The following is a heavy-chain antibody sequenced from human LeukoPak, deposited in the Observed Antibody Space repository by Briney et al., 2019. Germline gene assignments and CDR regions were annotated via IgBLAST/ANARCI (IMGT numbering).Heavy chain of an antibody. D-gene: IGHD6-19*01. J-gene: IGHJ4*02. CDR1: GGSFSGYY. Sequence: PSETLSLTCAVYGGSFSGYYWSWIRQPPGKGLEWIGEINHSGSTNYNPSLKSRVTISVDTSKNQFSLKLSSVTAADTAVYYCARRNSSGWYYFDYWGQGTLATVSS. CDR3: ARRNSSGWYYFDY. CDR2: INHSGST. V-gene: IGHV4-34*01.